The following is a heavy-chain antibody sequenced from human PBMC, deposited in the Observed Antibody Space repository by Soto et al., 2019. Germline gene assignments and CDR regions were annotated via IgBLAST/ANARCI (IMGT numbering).Heavy chain of an antibody. CDR3: ARGRMGAAQFSRPRAYSYAFDP. CDR2: MNPDSGDT. J-gene: IGHJ5*02. D-gene: IGHD3-22*01. CDR1: GYTFSTYD. Sequence: QVHLVQSGAEVRKPGASVKVSCKTSGYTFSTYDINWVRQASGQGLEWLGWMNPDSGDTGYGRKVLGRVARTRKTSTGTAYMELTSLRSDDSAIYYCARGRMGAAQFSRPRAYSYAFDPWGQGTLVTVSS. V-gene: IGHV1-8*01.